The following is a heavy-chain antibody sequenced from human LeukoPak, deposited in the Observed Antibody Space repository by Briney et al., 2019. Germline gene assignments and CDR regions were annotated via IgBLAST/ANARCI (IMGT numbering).Heavy chain of an antibody. CDR1: GGTFSSYA. CDR2: XIPIFGTA. V-gene: IGHV1-69*06. Sequence: ASVKVSCKASGGTFSSYAISWVRQAPGQGLEWXXXXIPIFGTANYAQKFQGRVTITADKSTSTAYMELSSLRSEDTAVYYCARLPPTHGYSGYGGIDYWGQGTLVTVSS. CDR3: ARLPPTHGYSGYGGIDY. J-gene: IGHJ4*02. D-gene: IGHD5-12*01.